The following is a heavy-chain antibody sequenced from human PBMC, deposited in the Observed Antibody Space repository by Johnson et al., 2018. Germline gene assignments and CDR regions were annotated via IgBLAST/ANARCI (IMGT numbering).Heavy chain of an antibody. J-gene: IGHJ3*02. CDR2: ISYDGSNK. CDR3: AKDMEDIGPLGFDI. Sequence: QLVESGGGVVQPGRSLRLSCAASVFTFSSYGMHWVRQAPGKGLEWVAVISYDGSNKYYADSVKGRFTISRDNAKNSLYLQMNSLRGEDTALYYCAKDMEDIGPLGFDIWGQGTMVTVSS. D-gene: IGHD5-12*01. V-gene: IGHV3-30*18. CDR1: VFTFSSYG.